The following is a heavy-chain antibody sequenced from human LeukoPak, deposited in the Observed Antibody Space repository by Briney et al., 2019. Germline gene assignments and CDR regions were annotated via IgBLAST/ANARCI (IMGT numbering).Heavy chain of an antibody. CDR3: ANGLNGDDSGGYSHVDAFDM. J-gene: IGHJ3*02. D-gene: IGHD3-10*01. CDR1: GFPFNYAY. CDR2: ISTSGRST. V-gene: IGHV3-23*01. Sequence: GGSLRLSCAASGFPFNYAYMSWGRQAPGKGLEWVSTISTSGRSTYYADSVKGRFTISRDNPKTTLFLHMNSLRAEDTPVYYGANGLNGDDSGGYSHVDAFDMWGQGTMVTV.